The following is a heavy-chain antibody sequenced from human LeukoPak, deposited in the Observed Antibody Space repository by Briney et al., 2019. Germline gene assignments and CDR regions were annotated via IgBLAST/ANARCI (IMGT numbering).Heavy chain of an antibody. J-gene: IGHJ4*02. D-gene: IGHD3-16*01. CDR2: IKKYGSEK. Sequence: GGSLRLSCAASGFRLSDYWISWVRQAPGKGLEWVANIKKYGSEKNYVKSVKGRFTISRDKANNSPCLQMNSLRGQAQAVYYFTTEFGRPGYWGQGTLVTVSS. CDR1: GFRLSDYW. CDR3: TTEFGRPGY. V-gene: IGHV3-7*05.